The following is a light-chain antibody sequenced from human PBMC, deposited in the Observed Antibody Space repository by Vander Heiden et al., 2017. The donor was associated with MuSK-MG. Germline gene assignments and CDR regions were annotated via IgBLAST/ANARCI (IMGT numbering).Light chain of an antibody. CDR1: QDIGNY. Sequence: DIQMTQSPSSLSASVGDRVTITCQASQDIGNYLTWYQQKPGKAPKLLIYDAFYLETGVPSRFSGNGSGTDFTFTISSLQPEDLATYYCQQDHNLPITFGGGTKVEI. CDR2: DAF. CDR3: QQDHNLPIT. J-gene: IGKJ4*01. V-gene: IGKV1-33*01.